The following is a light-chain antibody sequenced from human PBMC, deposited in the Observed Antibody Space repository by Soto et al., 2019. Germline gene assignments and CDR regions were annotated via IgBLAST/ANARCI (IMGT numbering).Light chain of an antibody. Sequence: QSVLSQPPSVSAAPGQQVTISCSGSSSNIGENDVSWYQQVPGTAPKLLICDTTQRPSGIPDRFSGSKSGTSATLGIIGLQTGDEGDYYCATSDSGLSAVLFRGGTKLTVL. CDR2: DTT. CDR3: ATSDSGLSAVL. V-gene: IGLV1-51*01. J-gene: IGLJ2*01. CDR1: SSNIGEND.